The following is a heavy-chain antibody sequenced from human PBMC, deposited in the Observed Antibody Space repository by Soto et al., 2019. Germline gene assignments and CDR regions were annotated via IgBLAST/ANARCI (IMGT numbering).Heavy chain of an antibody. CDR3: ARLRVDTAMVTESYYFDY. D-gene: IGHD5-18*01. CDR2: IYNSGST. Sequence: QVQLQESGPGLVKPSGTLSLTCAVSGGSISSSNWWSWVRQPPGQGLEWIGEIYNSGSTNYNLSRKSRGTISVDKSKYQLCLKLGAVTAADTAVYYCARLRVDTAMVTESYYFDYWGQGPLVTVSS. CDR1: GGSISSSNW. V-gene: IGHV4-4*02. J-gene: IGHJ4*02.